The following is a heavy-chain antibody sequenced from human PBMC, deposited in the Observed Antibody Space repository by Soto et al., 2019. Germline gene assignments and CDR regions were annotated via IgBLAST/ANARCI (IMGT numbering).Heavy chain of an antibody. CDR1: GGSFSGYY. D-gene: IGHD1-7*01. CDR2: INHSGST. CDR3: ARDPPLTGTTPGGNYYYYYMDV. V-gene: IGHV4-34*01. J-gene: IGHJ6*03. Sequence: SETLSLTCAVYGGSFSGYYWSWIRQPPGKGLEWIGEINHSGSTNYNPSLKSRVTISVDTSKNQFSLKLSSVTAADTAVYYCARDPPLTGTTPGGNYYYYYMDVWGKGTTVTVSS.